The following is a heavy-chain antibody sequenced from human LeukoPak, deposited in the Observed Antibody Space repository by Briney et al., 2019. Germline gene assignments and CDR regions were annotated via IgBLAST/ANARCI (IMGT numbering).Heavy chain of an antibody. CDR2: ISGSGGST. D-gene: IGHD2-2*01. Sequence: XLRLXXXXSGFTXXXYAMSWVRQAPGKGLEWVSAISGSGGSTYYADSVKGRFTISRGNSKNTLYLQMNSLRAEDTAVYYCAKDPSYLHYDYWGQGTLVTVSS. CDR3: AKDPSYLHYDY. CDR1: GFTXXXYA. J-gene: IGHJ4*02. V-gene: IGHV3-23*01.